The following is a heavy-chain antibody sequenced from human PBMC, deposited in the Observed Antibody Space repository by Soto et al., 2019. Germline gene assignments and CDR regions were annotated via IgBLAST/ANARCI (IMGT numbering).Heavy chain of an antibody. V-gene: IGHV4-30-2*03. D-gene: IGHD2-2*01. CDR3: MKMPDFDY. CDR1: GGSISSGGYS. CDR2: IYYSGST. J-gene: IGHJ4*02. Sequence: PSETLSLTCAVAGGSISSGGYSWSWIRQPPGKGLEWIGYIYYSGSTYYNSSLKSRVTISVDTSKNQFSLKLSSVTAADTAVYYCMKMPDFDYWGQGTLVTVSS.